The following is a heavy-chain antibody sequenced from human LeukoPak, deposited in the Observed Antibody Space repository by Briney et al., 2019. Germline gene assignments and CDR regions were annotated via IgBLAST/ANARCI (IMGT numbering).Heavy chain of an antibody. D-gene: IGHD5-12*01. CDR2: IYYSGST. CDR3: ARLIWDRVGGYDSSYFDY. Sequence: PSETLSLTCTVSGGSISSSSYYWGWIRQPPGKGLEWIGSIYYSGSTYYNPSLKSRVTISVDTSKNQFSLKLSSVTAADTAVYYCARLIWDRVGGYDSSYFDYWGQGTLVTVSS. J-gene: IGHJ4*02. CDR1: GGSISSSSYY. V-gene: IGHV4-39*01.